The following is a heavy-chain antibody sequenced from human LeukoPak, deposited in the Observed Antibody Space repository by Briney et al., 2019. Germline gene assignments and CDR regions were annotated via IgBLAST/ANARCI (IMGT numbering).Heavy chain of an antibody. Sequence: PSQTLSLTCTVSGGSISSGDYYWSWIRQPPGKGLEWIGYIYYSGSTYYNPSLKSRVTISVDTSKNQFSLKLSSVTAADTAVYYCARAGVPAAAYGMDVWGQGTTVTVSS. CDR2: IYYSGST. J-gene: IGHJ6*02. D-gene: IGHD2-2*01. CDR3: ARAGVPAAAYGMDV. V-gene: IGHV4-30-4*01. CDR1: GGSISSGDYY.